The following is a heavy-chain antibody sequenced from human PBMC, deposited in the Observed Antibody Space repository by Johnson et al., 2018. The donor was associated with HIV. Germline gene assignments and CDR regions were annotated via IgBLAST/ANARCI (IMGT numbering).Heavy chain of an antibody. J-gene: IGHJ3*02. V-gene: IGHV3-43D*03. CDR2: ISWDGNST. CDR3: AKDMGYSSFGYGFDI. Sequence: VQLVESVGVVVQPGGSLRLSCAVSGFTFDDYAMHWVRQAPGKGLEWVSLISWDGNSTYYADSVKGRFTISRENSENSLYLQLNSLRAEDTALYYCAKDMGYSSFGYGFDIWGQGTMVTVSS. D-gene: IGHD6-19*01. CDR1: GFTFDDYA.